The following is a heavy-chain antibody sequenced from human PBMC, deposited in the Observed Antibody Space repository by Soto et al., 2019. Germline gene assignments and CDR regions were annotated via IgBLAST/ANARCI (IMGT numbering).Heavy chain of an antibody. CDR3: ARVSHYYGSGSNDY. D-gene: IGHD3-10*01. V-gene: IGHV4-34*01. Sequence: SETLSLTCAVYGGSFSGYYWSWIRQPPGKGLEWIGEINHSGSTNYNPSLKSRVTISVDTSKNQFSLKLSSVTAADTAVYYCARVSHYYGSGSNDYWGQGTLVTVPS. J-gene: IGHJ4*02. CDR1: GGSFSGYY. CDR2: INHSGST.